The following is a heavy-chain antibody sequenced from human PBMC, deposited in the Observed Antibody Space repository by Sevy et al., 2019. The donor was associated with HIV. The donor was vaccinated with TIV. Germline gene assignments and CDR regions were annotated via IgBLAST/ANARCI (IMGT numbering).Heavy chain of an antibody. D-gene: IGHD7-27*01. CDR1: GFTVSSNY. Sequence: GGSLRLSCAASGFTVSSNYMSWVRQAPGKGLQWVSSISDTGTSTYYADSVEGRFTISRDNSKKTLYLQMNSLRAEDTALYYCAKYAGDFPHFDYWGQGTLVTVSS. CDR3: AKYAGDFPHFDY. J-gene: IGHJ4*02. CDR2: ISDTGTST. V-gene: IGHV3-23*01.